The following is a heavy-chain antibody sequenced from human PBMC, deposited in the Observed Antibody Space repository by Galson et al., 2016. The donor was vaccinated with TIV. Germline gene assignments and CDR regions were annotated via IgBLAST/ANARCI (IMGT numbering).Heavy chain of an antibody. CDR1: GYTFTSYH. D-gene: IGHD2-2*01. V-gene: IGHV1-8*02. Sequence: SVKVSCKASGYTFTSYHINWVRQATGQGLEWMGWINPDSGNTGYVQKFQGRVTMTRNISASTVYMELSSLRSEDTAGYYCARSWSVVAPNWVDPWGQGTPVTVSS. J-gene: IGHJ5*02. CDR3: ARSWSVVAPNWVDP. CDR2: INPDSGNT.